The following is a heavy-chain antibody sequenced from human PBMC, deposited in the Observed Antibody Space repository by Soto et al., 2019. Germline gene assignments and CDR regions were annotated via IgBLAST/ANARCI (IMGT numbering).Heavy chain of an antibody. CDR2: ISADNGNT. J-gene: IGHJ4*02. Sequence: QVQLVQSGAEVKKPGASVKVSCKASGYTLTSYGISWVRQAPGQGLEWMGWISADNGNTNYVQKLQGRVTMTTDTSTRTAYMELRSLRSDDTAVYYCAREYCSSTRCYQPDYWGQGTLVTVSS. D-gene: IGHD2-2*01. CDR3: AREYCSSTRCYQPDY. CDR1: GYTLTSYG. V-gene: IGHV1-18*01.